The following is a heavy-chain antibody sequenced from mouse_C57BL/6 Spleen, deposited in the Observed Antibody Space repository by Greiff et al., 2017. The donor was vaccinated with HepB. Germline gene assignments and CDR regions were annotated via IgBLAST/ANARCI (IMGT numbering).Heavy chain of an antibody. V-gene: IGHV1-42*01. Sequence: VQLQQSGPELVKPGASVKISCKASGYSFTGYYMNWVKQSPEKSLEWIGEINPSTGGTTYNQKFKAKATLTVDKSSSTAYMQLKSLTSEDSAVYYCARGGIYYGNYGAYWGQGTLVTVSA. CDR2: INPSTGGT. D-gene: IGHD2-1*01. CDR3: ARGGIYYGNYGAY. J-gene: IGHJ3*01. CDR1: GYSFTGYY.